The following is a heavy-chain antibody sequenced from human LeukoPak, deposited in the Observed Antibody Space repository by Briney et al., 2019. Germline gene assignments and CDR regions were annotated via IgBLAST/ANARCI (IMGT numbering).Heavy chain of an antibody. V-gene: IGHV4-61*02. D-gene: IGHD3-3*01. Sequence: SQTLSLTCTVSGGSISSGSYYSSWIRQPAGKGLEWIGRIYTSGSTNYNPSLKSRVTISVDTSKNQFTLNLSSVTAADTAVHYCASHDFWSGNNDYWGQGTLVTVSS. CDR2: IYTSGST. CDR3: ASHDFWSGNNDY. J-gene: IGHJ4*02. CDR1: GGSISSGSYY.